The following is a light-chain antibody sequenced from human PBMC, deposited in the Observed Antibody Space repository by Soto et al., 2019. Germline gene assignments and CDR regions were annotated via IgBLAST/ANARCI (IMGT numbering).Light chain of an antibody. V-gene: IGKV4-1*01. CDR3: QQYYSTPPVT. CDR2: WAS. J-gene: IGKJ4*01. CDR1: QSVLYSSNNKNY. Sequence: DIVMTQSPDSLAVSLGERATINCKSSQSVLYSSNNKNYLAWYQQKPGQPPKLLIYWASTRESGVPDRFSGSGSGTDFTLTIRSLQAEDVAVYYCQQYYSTPPVTFVGGTKVEIK.